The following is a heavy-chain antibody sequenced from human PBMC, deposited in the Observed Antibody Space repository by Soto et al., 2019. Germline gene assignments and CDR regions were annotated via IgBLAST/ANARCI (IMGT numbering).Heavy chain of an antibody. CDR1: GGTFSSYA. CDR2: ITPIFGTA. D-gene: IGHD6-13*01. Sequence: QVQLVQSGAEVKKPGSSVKVSCKASGGTFSSYAISWVRQAPGQGLEWMGGITPIFGTANYAQKSQGSDTITADESTSTAYMELSSLRSEDTAVDYCANQKNPLSSSGNWFDPWGQGTLVTVSS. J-gene: IGHJ5*02. V-gene: IGHV1-69*12. CDR3: ANQKNPLSSSGNWFDP.